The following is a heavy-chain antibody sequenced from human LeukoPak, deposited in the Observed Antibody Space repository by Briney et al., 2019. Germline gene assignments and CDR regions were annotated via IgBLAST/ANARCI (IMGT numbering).Heavy chain of an antibody. Sequence: SETLSLACTVSGGSISSGSYYWSWIRQPAGKGLEWIGRIYTSGSTNYNPSLKSRVTISVDTSKNQFSLKLNSVIATDTAVYYCASEGTTFSSFDYWGQGTLVTVSS. CDR1: GGSISSGSYY. J-gene: IGHJ4*02. V-gene: IGHV4-61*02. CDR2: IYTSGST. CDR3: ASEGTTFSSFDY. D-gene: IGHD1-1*01.